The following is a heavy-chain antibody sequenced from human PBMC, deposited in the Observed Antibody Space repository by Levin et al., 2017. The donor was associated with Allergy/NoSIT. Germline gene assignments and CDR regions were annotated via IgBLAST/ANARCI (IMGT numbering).Heavy chain of an antibody. V-gene: IGHV3-23*01. CDR1: GFTFSSYA. CDR3: AKGGKSTSRYALLGFNYDYYGMDV. CDR2: ISGSGGST. Sequence: GGSLRLSCAASGFTFSSYAMSWVRQAPGKGLEWVSAISGSGGSTYYADSVKGRFTISRDNSKNTLYLQMNSLRAEDTAVYYCAKGGKSTSRYALLGFNYDYYGMDVWGQGTTVTVSS. J-gene: IGHJ6*02. D-gene: IGHD2-2*01.